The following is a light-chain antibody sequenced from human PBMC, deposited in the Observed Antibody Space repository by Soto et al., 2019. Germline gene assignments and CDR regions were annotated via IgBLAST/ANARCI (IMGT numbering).Light chain of an antibody. CDR1: QSISTH. CDR2: AAS. J-gene: IGKJ1*01. Sequence: DIQMTQSPSSLSVSVGDRVTSTCRASQSISTHLNWYQHKPGKAPNLLIHAASNLQTGVPSRFSGSGSGTDFTLTISSLQPEDFATYYCQQSYNAPRTFGQGTKVDIK. CDR3: QQSYNAPRT. V-gene: IGKV1-39*01.